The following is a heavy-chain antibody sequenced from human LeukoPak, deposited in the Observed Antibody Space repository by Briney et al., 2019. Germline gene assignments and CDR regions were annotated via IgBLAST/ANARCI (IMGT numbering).Heavy chain of an antibody. CDR3: ARRTHSGSYFSWAFDI. CDR1: GGSISSSSYY. CDR2: IYYSGST. J-gene: IGHJ3*02. D-gene: IGHD1-26*01. V-gene: IGHV4-39*01. Sequence: SETLSLTCTVSGGSISSSSYYWGWIRQPPGKGLEWIGSIYYSGSTYDNPSLKSRVTISVDKSKNQFSLKLSSVTAADTAVYYCARRTHSGSYFSWAFDIWGQGTMVTVSS.